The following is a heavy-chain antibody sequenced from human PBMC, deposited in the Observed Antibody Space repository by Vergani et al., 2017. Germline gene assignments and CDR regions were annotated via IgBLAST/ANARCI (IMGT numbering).Heavy chain of an antibody. V-gene: IGHV3-23*01. Sequence: EVQLLESGGGSAQPGESLRLSCVASGFTFTAHGLNWVRQAPGKGLEWVSGISGQNFRTHYADSVKGRFTISRDDSKNTVYLQINSLRAEDTAVYYCARGSDIVVVPAAPDYWGQGTLVTVSS. CDR1: GFTFTAHG. D-gene: IGHD2-2*01. CDR2: ISGQNFRT. J-gene: IGHJ4*02. CDR3: ARGSDIVVVPAAPDY.